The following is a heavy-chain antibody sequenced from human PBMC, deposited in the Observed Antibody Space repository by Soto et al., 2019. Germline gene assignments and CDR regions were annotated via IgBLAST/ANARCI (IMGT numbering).Heavy chain of an antibody. CDR1: GYSFTSYS. CDR2: INVYNDRT. J-gene: IGHJ3*02. V-gene: IGHV1-18*01. CDR3: AREGGYGDYQDAAFDI. Sequence: QVQLVQSGADVKKPGASVKVSCKASGYSFTSYSISWVRQAPGQGLEWMGWINVYNDRTNYAQNFHGRLTLTTDRPTTTAYMELRSLRPDDTAVYYCAREGGYGDYQDAAFDIWGQGTLVTVSS. D-gene: IGHD4-17*01.